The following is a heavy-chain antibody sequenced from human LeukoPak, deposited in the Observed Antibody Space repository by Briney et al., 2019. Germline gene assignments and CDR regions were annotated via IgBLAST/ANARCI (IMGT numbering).Heavy chain of an antibody. D-gene: IGHD5-18*01. CDR1: GLTFDDYA. Sequence: PGGSLRLSCAASGLTFDDYAMHWVRQAPGKGLEWVSLISWDGGSTYYADSVKGRFTISRDNSKNSLYLQMNSLRAEDTALYYCAKDRISGYSYGYDGMDVWGKGTTVTVSS. J-gene: IGHJ6*04. CDR2: ISWDGGST. V-gene: IGHV3-43D*04. CDR3: AKDRISGYSYGYDGMDV.